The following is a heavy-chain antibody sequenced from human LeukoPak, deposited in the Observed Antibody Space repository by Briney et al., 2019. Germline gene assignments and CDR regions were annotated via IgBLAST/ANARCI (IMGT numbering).Heavy chain of an antibody. V-gene: IGHV3-30-3*02. CDR3: AKDGGLWVSAHWGDS. Sequence: GGSLRLSCAASGFTFSGYPIHWVRQAPGKGLEWVAVISYDGSNKYYADSVKGRFTVSRDNSKNTLFLQMNSLRAEDTAVYYCAKDGGLWVSAHWGDSWGRGTLVTVSS. CDR2: ISYDGSNK. CDR1: GFTFSGYP. J-gene: IGHJ4*02. D-gene: IGHD7-27*01.